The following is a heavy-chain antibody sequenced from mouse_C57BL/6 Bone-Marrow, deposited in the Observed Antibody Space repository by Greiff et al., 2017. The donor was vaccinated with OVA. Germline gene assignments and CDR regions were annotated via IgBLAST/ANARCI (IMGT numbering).Heavy chain of an antibody. D-gene: IGHD1-1*01. V-gene: IGHV1-59*01. CDR3: AHYGSRLYLHY. CDR2: IAPSDSYI. J-gene: IGHJ2*02. CDR1: GYTFTNYW. Sequence: LMGPGTSVKLSCKASGYTFTNYWMHWVKQRPGQGLEWIGVIAPSDSYINYNQKFKGRATLTVDTSSSTAYMHLSSLTSEDSAVYYCAHYGSRLYLHYWGQGTSLTVSS.